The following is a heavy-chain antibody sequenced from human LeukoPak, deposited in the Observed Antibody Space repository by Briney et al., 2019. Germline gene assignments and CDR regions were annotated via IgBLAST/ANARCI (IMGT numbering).Heavy chain of an antibody. D-gene: IGHD3-22*01. V-gene: IGHV4-30-4*08. CDR2: IYYSGST. CDR1: GGSVSSGDYY. CDR3: ARAYYYDNSGYYTNWFDP. J-gene: IGHJ5*02. Sequence: SETLSLTCTVSGGSVSSGDYYWSWIRQPPGKGLEWIGYIYYSGSTYYNPSLKSRVTISVDTSKNQFSLKLSSVTAADTAVYYCARAYYYDNSGYYTNWFDPWGQGTLVTVSS.